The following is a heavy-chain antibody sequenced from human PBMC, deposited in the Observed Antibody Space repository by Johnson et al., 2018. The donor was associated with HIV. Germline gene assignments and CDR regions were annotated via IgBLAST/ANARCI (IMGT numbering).Heavy chain of an antibody. J-gene: IGHJ3*01. CDR2: IKQDGNKR. CDR1: GFNFTNYW. CDR3: ARPYSESIYAAFSL. V-gene: IGHV3-7*01. Sequence: MLLVESGGGLVKPGGSLRLSCAASGFNFTNYWMSWVRQAPGKGLEWVANIKQDGNKRYYVGSVRGRFTISRDNAENLLTLQMNSLRAEDTAVYYCARPYSESIYAAFSLWGQGTMVTVSS. D-gene: IGHD2/OR15-2a*01.